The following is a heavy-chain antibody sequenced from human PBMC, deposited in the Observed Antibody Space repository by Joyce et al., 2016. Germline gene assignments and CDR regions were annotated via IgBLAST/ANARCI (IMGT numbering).Heavy chain of an antibody. Sequence: QVNLVQSGAEVKKPGASVKVSCKASGYSFSDSYIHWVRQAPGQGLQWMGRINPDTGDKMYAQKFQGRVTLTRETFISTVYMEVSRLRSDDTAVYFCARGPMPPYAFDVWGQGTLVTVST. CDR2: INPDTGDK. V-gene: IGHV1-2*06. D-gene: IGHD2-2*01. CDR1: GYSFSDSY. CDR3: ARGPMPPYAFDV. J-gene: IGHJ3*01.